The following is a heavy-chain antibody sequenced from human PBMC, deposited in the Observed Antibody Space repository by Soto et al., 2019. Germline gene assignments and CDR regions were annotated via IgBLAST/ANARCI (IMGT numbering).Heavy chain of an antibody. D-gene: IGHD6-19*01. V-gene: IGHV3-48*02. CDR2: SSPRGDTI. Sequence: GGSLRLSCVASGFSLANYPMNWVRQTPGKGLEWISYSSPRGDTIYYADSVEGRFTISRDNARNSLSPHMSSLRDEDSALYYCAKGPHTNVGWPYYFESWGQGVPLSVSS. CDR1: GFSLANYP. J-gene: IGHJ4*02. CDR3: AKGPHTNVGWPYYFES.